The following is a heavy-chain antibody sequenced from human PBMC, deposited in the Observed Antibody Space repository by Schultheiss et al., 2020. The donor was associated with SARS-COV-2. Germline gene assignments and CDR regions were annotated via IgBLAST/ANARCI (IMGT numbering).Heavy chain of an antibody. CDR1: GGSFSGYY. CDR3: ARVYYDSSGYPNIDY. D-gene: IGHD3-22*01. V-gene: IGHV4-34*01. Sequence: SQTLSLTCAVYGGSFSGYYWGWIRQPPGKGLEWIGEINHSGSTNYNPSLKSRVTISVDTSKNQFSLKLSSVTAADTAVYYCARVYYDSSGYPNIDYWGQGTLVTVSS. CDR2: INHSGST. J-gene: IGHJ4*02.